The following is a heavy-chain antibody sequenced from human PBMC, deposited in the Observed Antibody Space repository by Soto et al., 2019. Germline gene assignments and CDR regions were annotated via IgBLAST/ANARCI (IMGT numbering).Heavy chain of an antibody. V-gene: IGHV1-24*01. CDR3: AAEGGSNSWSVAFDI. CDR1: GYTLTELS. Sequence: GASVKVSCKVSGYTLTELSMHWVRQAPGKGLEWMGGFDPEDGETIYAQKFQGRVTMTEDTSTDAAYMELSSLRSEDTAVYYCAAEGGSNSWSVAFDIWGQGTMVTVSS. J-gene: IGHJ3*02. CDR2: FDPEDGET. D-gene: IGHD6-13*01.